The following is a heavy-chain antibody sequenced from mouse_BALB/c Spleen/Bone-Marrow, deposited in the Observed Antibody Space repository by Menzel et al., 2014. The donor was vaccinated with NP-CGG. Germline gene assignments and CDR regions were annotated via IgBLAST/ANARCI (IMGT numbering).Heavy chain of an antibody. CDR2: IRNKAYGYTT. CDR1: GFTFTDYY. J-gene: IGHJ2*01. CDR3: SRDMGLLRFDY. V-gene: IGHV7-3*02. D-gene: IGHD3-1*01. Sequence: EVKLVESGGGLVQPGGSLRLSCATSGFTFTDYYMSWVRQPPGKALEWLVFIRNKAYGYTTEYSASVKGRFTISRDNSQSILYLQMNTLRAEDSATYYCSRDMGLLRFDYWGQGTTLTVSS.